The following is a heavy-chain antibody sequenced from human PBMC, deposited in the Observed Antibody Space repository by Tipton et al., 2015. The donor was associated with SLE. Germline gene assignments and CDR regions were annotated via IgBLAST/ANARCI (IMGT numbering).Heavy chain of an antibody. D-gene: IGHD6-13*01. CDR3: AKDSFGSDSSSWYGWFDP. J-gene: IGHJ5*02. Sequence: SLRLSCAASGFTFSSYAMSWVRQAPGKGLEWVAFIRYDGSNKYYADSVKGRFTISRDNSKNTLYLQMNSLRAEDTAVYYCAKDSFGSDSSSWYGWFDPWGQGTLVTVSS. CDR1: GFTFSSYA. V-gene: IGHV3-30*02. CDR2: IRYDGSNK.